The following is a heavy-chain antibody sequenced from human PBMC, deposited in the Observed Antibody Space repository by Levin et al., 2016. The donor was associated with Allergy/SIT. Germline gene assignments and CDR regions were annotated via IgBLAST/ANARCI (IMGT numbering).Heavy chain of an antibody. CDR1: GFTFSNAW. CDR2: IKKTTDGGTT. Sequence: CAVSGFTFSNAWMTWVRQAPGKGLESVGRIKKTTDGGTTDYAAPVKGRFTISRDDSKNTLYLQMNSLKTEDTAVYYCLLLWSGEDVWGKGTTVTVSS. J-gene: IGHJ6*04. D-gene: IGHD3-10*01. V-gene: IGHV3-15*01. CDR3: LLLWSGEDV.